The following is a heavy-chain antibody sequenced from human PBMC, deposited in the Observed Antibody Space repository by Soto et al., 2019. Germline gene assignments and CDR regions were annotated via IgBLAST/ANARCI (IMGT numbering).Heavy chain of an antibody. J-gene: IGHJ5*02. CDR1: GGSISIYY. V-gene: IGHV4-59*08. D-gene: IGHD6-13*01. CDR3: ARAKAPLYSSSWYWFDP. CDR2: IYYSGST. Sequence: QVQLQESGPGLVKPSETLTLTCTVSGGSISIYYWSWIRQPPGKGLEWIGYIYYSGSTNYNPSLKSRVTISVDTSKNQFSLKLSSVTAADTAVYYCARAKAPLYSSSWYWFDPWGQGTLVTVSS.